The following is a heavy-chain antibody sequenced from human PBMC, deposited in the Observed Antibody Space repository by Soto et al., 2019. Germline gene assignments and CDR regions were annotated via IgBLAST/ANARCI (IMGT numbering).Heavy chain of an antibody. D-gene: IGHD3-22*01. V-gene: IGHV4-31*03. CDR1: GGSISSGAYY. J-gene: IGHJ1*01. CDR2: IDYSGST. CDR3: AIYDSSGSRGFQH. Sequence: QVQLQESGPGLVKPSQTLSLTCTVSGGSISSGAYYWSWIRQHPGKGLEWIGYIDYSGSTYYNPSLTKRVTISVDTSKTQFSLKLSSVTAADTAVYYCAIYDSSGSRGFQHWGQGTLVTVSS.